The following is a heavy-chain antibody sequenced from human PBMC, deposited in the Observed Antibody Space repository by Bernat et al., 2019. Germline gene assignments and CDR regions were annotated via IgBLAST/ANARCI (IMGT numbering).Heavy chain of an antibody. CDR1: GYSFTDYY. V-gene: IGHV1-2*06. J-gene: IGHJ4*02. CDR3: ARCYDFWSGYDS. Sequence: QVQLVQSGAEVKKPGASVTVSCKASGYSFTDYYIHWVRQAPGQGLEGMGRINPNGGGTDFAQRFQGSITMTRVTSIRTAYMELGGVTSDDAAIYYGARCYDFWSGYDSWGQGTLVTVSS. D-gene: IGHD3-3*01. CDR2: INPNGGGT.